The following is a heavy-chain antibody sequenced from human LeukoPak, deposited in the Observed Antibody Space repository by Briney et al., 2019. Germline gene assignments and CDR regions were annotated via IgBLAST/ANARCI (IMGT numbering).Heavy chain of an antibody. CDR2: IYYSEST. Sequence: SETLSLTCTVSGGSMSSSSYYWGWIRQPPGKGLEWIGSIYYSESTYQNPSLKSRVTISVDTSKNQFSLKLSSVTAADTAVYYCARVTVGGIAAAGTAAFDIWGQGTMVTVSS. D-gene: IGHD6-13*01. CDR3: ARVTVGGIAAAGTAAFDI. J-gene: IGHJ3*02. V-gene: IGHV4-39*07. CDR1: GGSMSSSSYY.